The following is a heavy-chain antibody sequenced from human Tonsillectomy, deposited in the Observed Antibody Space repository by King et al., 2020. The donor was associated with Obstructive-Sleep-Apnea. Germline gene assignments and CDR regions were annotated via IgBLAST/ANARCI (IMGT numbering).Heavy chain of an antibody. J-gene: IGHJ6*02. CDR3: ATPAEGSSNYYYGMDV. CDR2: IVPSDSYT. Sequence: QLVQSGAEVKKPGESLRISCKGSGYSFTSYCISWVRQMPGKGLEWMGRIVPSDSYTNYSPSFQGHVTISADKSISTAYLQWSSLKASDTAMYYCATPAEGSSNYYYGMDVWGQGTTVTVS. CDR1: GYSFTSYC. V-gene: IGHV5-10-1*01. D-gene: IGHD6-6*01.